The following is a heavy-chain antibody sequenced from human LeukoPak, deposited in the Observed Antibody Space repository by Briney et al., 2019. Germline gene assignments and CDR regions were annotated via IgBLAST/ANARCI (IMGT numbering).Heavy chain of an antibody. CDR1: GGSVSSGSYY. Sequence: SETLSLTCTVSGGSVSSGSYYWSWIRQPPGKGLEWIGYIYYSGSTSYNPSLKSRVTISVDTSKNQFSLKLSSVTAADTAVYYCARGGDFWSGYYSPYYGMDVWGQGTTVTVSS. J-gene: IGHJ6*02. V-gene: IGHV4-61*01. CDR3: ARGGDFWSGYYSPYYGMDV. D-gene: IGHD3-3*01. CDR2: IYYSGST.